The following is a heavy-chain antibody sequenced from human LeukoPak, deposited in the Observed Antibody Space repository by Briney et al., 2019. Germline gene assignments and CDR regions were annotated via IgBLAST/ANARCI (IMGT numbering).Heavy chain of an antibody. V-gene: IGHV4-39*07. CDR1: GGSISSSSYY. D-gene: IGHD3-3*01. Sequence: PSETLSLTCTVSGGSISSSSYYWGWIRQPPGKGLEWIGSIYYSGSTYYNPSLKSRVTISVDTSKNQFSLKLSSVTAADTAVYYCARSRVFGVVTPYYYYMDVWGKGTTVTVSS. CDR3: ARSRVFGVVTPYYYYMDV. CDR2: IYYSGST. J-gene: IGHJ6*03.